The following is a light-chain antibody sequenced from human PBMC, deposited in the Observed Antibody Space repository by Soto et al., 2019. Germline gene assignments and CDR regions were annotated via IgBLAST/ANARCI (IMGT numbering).Light chain of an antibody. CDR1: QSVSSSY. J-gene: IGKJ3*01. CDR3: QQYGGALLFA. CDR2: GAS. Sequence: EIVLTQSPGTLSLSPGERATLSCRASQSVSSSYLAWYQQKPGQAPRLLIYGASSRANGIPARFSGSVSGTDFSLTNSRLEPEDFAMYYCQQYGGALLFAFGHGTKVDIK. V-gene: IGKV3-20*01.